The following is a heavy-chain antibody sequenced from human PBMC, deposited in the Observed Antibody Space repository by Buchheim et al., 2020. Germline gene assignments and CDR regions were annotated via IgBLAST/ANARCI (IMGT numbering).Heavy chain of an antibody. D-gene: IGHD3-22*01. CDR1: GFTLSNYW. V-gene: IGHV3-7*01. J-gene: IGHJ4*02. CDR2: IRQVGGEK. Sequence: EVQLVESGGGLVQPGGSLRLSCAASGFTLSNYWMNWVRQAPGKGLEWVANIRQVGGEKNYVDSVKGRFTISRDNSKTTLYLQMNSLRAEDTAVYYCASSGGDYYDSSGYYYFDYWGQGTL. CDR3: ASSGGDYYDSSGYYYFDY.